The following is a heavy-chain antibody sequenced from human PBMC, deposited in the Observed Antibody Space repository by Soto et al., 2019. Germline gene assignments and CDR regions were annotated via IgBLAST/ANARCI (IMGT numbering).Heavy chain of an antibody. D-gene: IGHD3-22*01. Sequence: PSETLSLTCAVPGGSISSSNWWSWVRQPPGKGLEWIGEIYHSGSTNYNPSLKSRVTISVDKSKNQFSLKLSSVTAADTAVYYCASFYYYDSSGPTYWGQGTLVTVSS. V-gene: IGHV4-4*02. CDR1: GGSISSSNW. CDR2: IYHSGST. CDR3: ASFYYYDSSGPTY. J-gene: IGHJ4*02.